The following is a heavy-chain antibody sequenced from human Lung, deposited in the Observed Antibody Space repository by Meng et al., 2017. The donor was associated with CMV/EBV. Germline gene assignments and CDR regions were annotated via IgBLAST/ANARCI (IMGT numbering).Heavy chain of an antibody. Sequence: GESXKISCAASGFTFSSYSMNWVRQAPGKGLEWVSSISSSSSYIYYADSVKGRFTISRDNAKNSLYLQMNSLRAEDTAVYYCARGESEWELLSYYYYYGMDVWGQGTTVTVSS. J-gene: IGHJ6*02. CDR3: ARGESEWELLSYYYYYGMDV. CDR1: GFTFSSYS. V-gene: IGHV3-21*01. D-gene: IGHD1-26*01. CDR2: ISSSSSYI.